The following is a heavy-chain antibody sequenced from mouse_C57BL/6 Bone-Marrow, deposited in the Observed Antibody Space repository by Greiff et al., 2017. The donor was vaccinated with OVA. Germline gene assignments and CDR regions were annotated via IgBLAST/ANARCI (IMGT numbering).Heavy chain of an antibody. V-gene: IGHV1-82*01. Sequence: QVQLKESGPELVKPGASVKISCKASGYAFSSSWMNWVKQRPGKGLEWIGRIYPGDGDTNYNGKFKGKATLTADKSSSTAYMQLSSLTSEDSAVYFCARYWGYDPYWYFDVWGTGTTVTVSS. CDR1: GYAFSSSW. D-gene: IGHD2-2*01. CDR2: IYPGDGDT. CDR3: ARYWGYDPYWYFDV. J-gene: IGHJ1*03.